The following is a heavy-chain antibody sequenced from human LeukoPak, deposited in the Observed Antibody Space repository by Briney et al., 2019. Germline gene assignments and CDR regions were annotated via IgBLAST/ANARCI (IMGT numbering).Heavy chain of an antibody. Sequence: GGSLRPSCAASGFTFSSYSMNWVRQAPGKGLEWVSSISSSSSYIHYADSVKGRFTISRDNAKNSLYLQMNSLRAEDTAVYYCARERGIASGGWGQGTLVTVSS. D-gene: IGHD6-13*01. V-gene: IGHV3-21*01. J-gene: IGHJ4*02. CDR3: ARERGIASGG. CDR2: ISSSSSYI. CDR1: GFTFSSYS.